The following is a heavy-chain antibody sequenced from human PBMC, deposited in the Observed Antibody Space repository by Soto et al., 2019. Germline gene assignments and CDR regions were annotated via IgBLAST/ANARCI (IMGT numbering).Heavy chain of an antibody. CDR1: GGTFSSYT. V-gene: IGHV1-69*02. CDR3: ARADLGYCSSTSCQPYGMDV. D-gene: IGHD2-2*01. J-gene: IGHJ6*02. Sequence: QVQLVQSGAEVKKPGSSVKVSCKASGGTFSSYTISWVRQAPGQGLEWMGRIIPILGIANYAQKFQGRVTITTDKSTSTAYMELSSLRSEDTAVYYCARADLGYCSSTSCQPYGMDVWGQGTTVTVSS. CDR2: IIPILGIA.